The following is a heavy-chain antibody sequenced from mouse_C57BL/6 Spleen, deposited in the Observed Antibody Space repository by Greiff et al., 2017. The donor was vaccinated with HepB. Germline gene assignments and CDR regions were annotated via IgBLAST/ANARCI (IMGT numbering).Heavy chain of an antibody. D-gene: IGHD1-1*01. CDR3: ARPGYGSSYGYFDV. V-gene: IGHV5-17*01. J-gene: IGHJ1*03. Sequence: DVKLVESGGGLVKPGGSLKLSCAASGFTFSDYGMHWVRQAPEKGLEWVAYISSGSSTIDYADTVKGRFTISRDNAKNTLFLQMTSLRSEDTARYYCARPGYGSSYGYFDVWGTGTTVTVSS. CDR1: GFTFSDYG. CDR2: ISSGSSTI.